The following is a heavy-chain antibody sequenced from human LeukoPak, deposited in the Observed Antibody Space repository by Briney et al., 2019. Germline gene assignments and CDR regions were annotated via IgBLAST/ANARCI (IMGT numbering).Heavy chain of an antibody. D-gene: IGHD3-22*01. CDR1: GFTFSSYA. J-gene: IGHJ4*02. Sequence: PGRSLRLSCAASGFTFSSYAMHWVRQAPGKGLEWVAVISYDGSNKYYADSVKGRFTISRDNSKNTLYLQMNSLRAEDTAVYYCARRNYYDSSGYFDYWGQGTLVTVSS. CDR2: ISYDGSNK. CDR3: ARRNYYDSSGYFDY. V-gene: IGHV3-30*04.